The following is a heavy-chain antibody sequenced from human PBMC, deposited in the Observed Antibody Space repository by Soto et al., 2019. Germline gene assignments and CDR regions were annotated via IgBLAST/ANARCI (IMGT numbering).Heavy chain of an antibody. CDR3: AKAALSYCSSTSCYVVEDYYYYMDV. CDR1: GFTFSSYA. D-gene: IGHD2-2*01. J-gene: IGHJ6*03. V-gene: IGHV3-23*01. Sequence: EVQLLESGGGLVQPGGSLRLSCAASGFTFSSYAMSWVRQAPGKGLEWVSAISGSGGSTYYADSVKGRFTISRDNSKNTLYRQMNSLRAEDTAVYYCAKAALSYCSSTSCYVVEDYYYYMDVWGKGTTVTVSS. CDR2: ISGSGGST.